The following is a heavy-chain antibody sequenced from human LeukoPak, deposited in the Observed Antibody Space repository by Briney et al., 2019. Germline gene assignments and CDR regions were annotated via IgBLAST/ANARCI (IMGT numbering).Heavy chain of an antibody. D-gene: IGHD5-24*01. CDR3: ARDRDNNYYDY. Sequence: GGSLRLSCAASRFTFSIYGMHWVRQAPGKGLEWVSFIFYDGSKKYYADSVKGRFTISRDGSKNTLYLQMNTLRVEDTAVYYCARDRDNNYYDYWGQGTLVTVSS. J-gene: IGHJ4*02. V-gene: IGHV3-30*12. CDR1: RFTFSIYG. CDR2: IFYDGSKK.